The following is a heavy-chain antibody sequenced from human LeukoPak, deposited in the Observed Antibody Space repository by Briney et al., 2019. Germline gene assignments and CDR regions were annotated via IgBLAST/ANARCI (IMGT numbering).Heavy chain of an antibody. CDR2: INTDGSST. CDR3: ANRRGTQVLGNNIDI. D-gene: IGHD1-1*01. J-gene: IGHJ3*02. V-gene: IGHV3-74*01. Sequence: PGGSLRLSFAASGFTFSSYWMHWVRQAPGKGLVWVSRINTDGSSTSYADSVKGRFTISRDNAKNTLYLQMNSLRAEDTAVYYCANRRGTQVLGNNIDIWGQGTLVTVSS. CDR1: GFTFSSYW.